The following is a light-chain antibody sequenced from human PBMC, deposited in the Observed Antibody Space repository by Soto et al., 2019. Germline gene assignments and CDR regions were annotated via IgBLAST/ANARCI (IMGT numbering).Light chain of an antibody. CDR1: QSVSSDF. CDR2: GAS. J-gene: IGKJ3*01. V-gene: IGKV3-20*01. CDR3: QHYDNTPPSVT. Sequence: EIVFTQAPDIVSLSPGDRATLSCRASQSVSSDFLVWYQQKPGLAPRLLIYGASSRATGIPDRFSGSGSGTDFILTISRLEPEDFAVYYCQHYDNTPPSVTFGPGTKVDIK.